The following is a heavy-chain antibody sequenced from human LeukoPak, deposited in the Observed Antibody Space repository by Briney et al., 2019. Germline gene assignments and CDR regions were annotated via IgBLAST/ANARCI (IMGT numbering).Heavy chain of an antibody. CDR2: IHPGASDT. J-gene: IGHJ4*02. D-gene: IGHD5-24*01. V-gene: IGHV5-51*01. CDR3: ATHPGGLQSGFDN. CDR1: GYSFTSYW. Sequence: GESLKISCKGSGYSFTSYWIGWVRQMPGKGLEYMGIIHPGASDTRYSPSFQGQVTISVDRSSSTAYIQWSRLKASDTAMYYCATHPGGLQSGFDNWGQGTLVTVSS.